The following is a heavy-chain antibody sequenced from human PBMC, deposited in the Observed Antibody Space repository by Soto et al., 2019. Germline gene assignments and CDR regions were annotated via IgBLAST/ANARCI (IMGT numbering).Heavy chain of an antibody. V-gene: IGHV3-7*01. CDR2: IKQDGIEK. CDR3: ARINGGYARGYYYYMDV. D-gene: IGHD5-12*01. Sequence: GGSLRLSCAASGLTFNNYWMSWVRQAPGKGLEWVANIKQDGIEKYYVDSVKGRFTISRDNAKNSLYLQMNSLRAEDTAVYYCARINGGYARGYYYYMDVWGKGTTLTVSS. CDR1: GLTFNNYW. J-gene: IGHJ6*03.